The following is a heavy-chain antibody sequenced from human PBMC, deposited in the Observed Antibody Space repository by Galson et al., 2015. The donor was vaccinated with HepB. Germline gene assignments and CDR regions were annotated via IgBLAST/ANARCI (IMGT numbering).Heavy chain of an antibody. CDR3: AKDRMRNSSVRLRTGGLDY. V-gene: IGHV3-30*04. CDR2: ISYDGSNK. CDR1: GFTFSSYA. J-gene: IGHJ4*02. Sequence: SLRLSCAASGFTFSSYAMHWVRQAPGKGLEWVAVISYDGSNKYYADSVKGRFTISRDNSKNTLYLQMNSLRAEDTAVYYCAKDRMRNSSVRLRTGGLDYWGQGTLVTVSS. D-gene: IGHD6-19*01.